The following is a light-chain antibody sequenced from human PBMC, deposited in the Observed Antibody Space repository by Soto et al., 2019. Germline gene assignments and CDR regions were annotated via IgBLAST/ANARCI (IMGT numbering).Light chain of an antibody. J-gene: IGLJ2*01. Sequence: QSALTQPPSASGSPGQSVTISCTGTSSEVGGYKYVSWYQQHPGKAPKLMIYEVSKRPSGVPDRFSGSKSGNTASPTVSGLQAEDEADYYCSSYAGSNNVVFGGGTKLTVL. CDR2: EVS. CDR1: SSEVGGYKY. CDR3: SSYAGSNNVV. V-gene: IGLV2-8*01.